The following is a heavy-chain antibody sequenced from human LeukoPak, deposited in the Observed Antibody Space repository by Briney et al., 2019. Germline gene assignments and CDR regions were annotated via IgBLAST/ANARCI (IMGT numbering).Heavy chain of an antibody. CDR2: IYYSGNT. Sequence: SETLSLTCTVSGGSITTTDYYWGWIRQPPGKGLEWIGVIYYSGNTYSNSSLKSRLTISVDTSKNHLSLKLSSVTAADTAVYYCARYSSVGGWFDPWGQGTLVTVSS. CDR3: ARYSSVGGWFDP. CDR1: GGSITTTDYY. J-gene: IGHJ5*02. D-gene: IGHD6-19*01. V-gene: IGHV4-39*02.